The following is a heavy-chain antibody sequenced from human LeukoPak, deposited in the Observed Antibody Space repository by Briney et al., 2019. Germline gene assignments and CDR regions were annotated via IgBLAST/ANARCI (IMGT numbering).Heavy chain of an antibody. CDR3: ARRYSSSWYWFDP. Sequence: SETLSLTCTVSGGSISSSSYYWGWVRQPPGKGLEWIGSIYYSATTYYNPSLESRVTISVDTSKNQFSLKLSSVTAADTAVYYCARRYSSSWYWFDPWGQGTLVTVSS. V-gene: IGHV4-39*01. CDR2: IYYSATT. CDR1: GGSISSSSYY. D-gene: IGHD6-13*01. J-gene: IGHJ5*02.